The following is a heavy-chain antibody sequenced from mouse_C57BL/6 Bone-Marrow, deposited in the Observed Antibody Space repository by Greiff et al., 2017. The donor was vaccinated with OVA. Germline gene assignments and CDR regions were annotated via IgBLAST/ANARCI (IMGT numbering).Heavy chain of an antibody. V-gene: IGHV5-9*01. J-gene: IGHJ3*01. Sequence: DVQLVESGGGLVKPGGSLKLSCAASGFTFSSYTMSWVRQTPEKRLEWVATISGGGGNTYYPDSVKGRFTISRDNAKNTLYLQMSSLRSEDTALYYCARPWFAYWGQGTLVTVSA. CDR1: GFTFSSYT. CDR2: ISGGGGNT. CDR3: ARPWFAY.